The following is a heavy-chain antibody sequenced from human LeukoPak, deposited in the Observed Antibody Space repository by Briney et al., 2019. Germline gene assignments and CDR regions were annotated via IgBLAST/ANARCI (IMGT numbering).Heavy chain of an antibody. CDR2: IIPILGIA. CDR3: ARGNIAAAGRDYFDY. CDR1: GGTFSSYA. J-gene: IGHJ4*02. Sequence: GASVKVSCKASGGTFSSYATSWVRQAPGQGLEWMGRIIPILGIANYAQKFQGRVTITADKSTSTAYMELSSMRSEDTAVYYCARGNIAAAGRDYFDYWGQGTLVTVSS. D-gene: IGHD6-13*01. V-gene: IGHV1-69*04.